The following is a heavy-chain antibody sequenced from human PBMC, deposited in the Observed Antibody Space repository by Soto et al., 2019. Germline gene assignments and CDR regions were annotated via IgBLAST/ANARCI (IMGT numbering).Heavy chain of an antibody. CDR1: GFTFSNYA. V-gene: IGHV3-23*01. Sequence: EVQLLESGGGLVQPGGSLRLSCAASGFTFSNYAMSWVRQTPGKGLEWVSTISGGGGNTYYPDSVKGRFTISRDNSKDTVYLQMNSLRAEDTAIYYCAKERLGRGADYWGQGALVIVTS. CDR2: ISGGGGNT. J-gene: IGHJ4*02. CDR3: AKERLGRGADY.